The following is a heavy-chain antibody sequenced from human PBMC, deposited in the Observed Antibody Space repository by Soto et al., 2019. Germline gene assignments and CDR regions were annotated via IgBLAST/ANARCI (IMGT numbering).Heavy chain of an antibody. J-gene: IGHJ4*02. V-gene: IGHV4-34*01. Sequence: PSETLSLTCAVYGGSFSDYYWSWIRQPPGKGLEWIGEINHSGSTNYNPSLKSRVTISLDTSKNQFSLKLSSVTAADTAVYYCARENTVTTGIDYWGQGPMVTASS. CDR1: GGSFSDYY. D-gene: IGHD4-4*01. CDR2: INHSGST. CDR3: ARENTVTTGIDY.